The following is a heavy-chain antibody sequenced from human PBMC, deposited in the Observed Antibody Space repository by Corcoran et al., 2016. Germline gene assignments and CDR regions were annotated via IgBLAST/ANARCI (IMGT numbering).Heavy chain of an antibody. CDR2: IYPGDSDT. Sequence: EVQLVQSGAEVKKPGESLKISCKGSGYSFTSYWIGWVRQMPGKGLEWMGIIYPGDSDTRYSPSFQGQVTISADKSSSTAYLQWSSLKASDTAMYYCARRVNFGFNHNWYFDLWGRGTLVTVSS. V-gene: IGHV5-51*01. CDR3: ARRVNFGFNHNWYFDL. CDR1: GYSFTSYW. D-gene: IGHD3-16*01. J-gene: IGHJ2*01.